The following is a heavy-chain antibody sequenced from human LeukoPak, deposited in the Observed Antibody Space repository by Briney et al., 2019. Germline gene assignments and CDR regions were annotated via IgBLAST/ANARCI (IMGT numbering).Heavy chain of an antibody. CDR2: INPSGGST. CDR3: ARDLLSAALAYWFDP. J-gene: IGHJ5*02. V-gene: IGHV1-46*01. D-gene: IGHD5-18*01. CDR1: GYTFTSYY. Sequence: ASVKVSCKASGYTFTSYYMHWVRQAPGQGLEWTGVINPSGGSTSYAQKFQGRVTMTRDTSTSTVYMELSSLRSEDTAVYYCARDLLSAALAYWFDPWGQGTLVTVSS.